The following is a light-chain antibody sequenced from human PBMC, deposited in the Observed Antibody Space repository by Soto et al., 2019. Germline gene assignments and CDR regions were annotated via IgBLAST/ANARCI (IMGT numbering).Light chain of an antibody. J-gene: IGKJ1*01. Sequence: IQFTQSPSSLSASVGDRVTITCRASQGIRSYLAWYQQKPGKAPKLLIYAASTLQSGVQSRFSGSGSGTDFTLTISSLQPEDFATDYCQQYSDSSGAFGQGTKVDIK. CDR3: QQYSDSSGA. CDR2: AAS. CDR1: QGIRSY. V-gene: IGKV1-9*01.